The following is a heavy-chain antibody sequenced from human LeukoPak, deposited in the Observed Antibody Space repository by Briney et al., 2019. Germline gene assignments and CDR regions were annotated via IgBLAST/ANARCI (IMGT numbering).Heavy chain of an antibody. CDR3: ARDPHYYDSSGYHQFL. D-gene: IGHD3-22*01. CDR2: ISSSSSTI. Sequence: GGSLRLSCAASGFIFSSYSMNWVRQAPGKGLEWVSYISSSSSTIYYADSVKGRFTISRDNAKNSLYLQMNSLRAEDTAVYYCARDPHYYDSSGYHQFLWGQGTLVTVSS. J-gene: IGHJ4*02. CDR1: GFIFSSYS. V-gene: IGHV3-48*04.